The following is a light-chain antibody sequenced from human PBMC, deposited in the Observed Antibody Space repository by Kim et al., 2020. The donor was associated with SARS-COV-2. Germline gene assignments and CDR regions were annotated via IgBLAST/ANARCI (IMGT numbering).Light chain of an antibody. Sequence: DIQMTQSPSSLSASVGDRVTIPCQASQDISNHLNWYQQKPGKAPKLLIYDASDLQTGVPSRFSGSGSGTDFTFTISTLQPEDIATYYCQQYDNLPLTFGGGTKVDIK. CDR1: QDISNH. CDR2: DAS. V-gene: IGKV1-33*01. CDR3: QQYDNLPLT. J-gene: IGKJ4*01.